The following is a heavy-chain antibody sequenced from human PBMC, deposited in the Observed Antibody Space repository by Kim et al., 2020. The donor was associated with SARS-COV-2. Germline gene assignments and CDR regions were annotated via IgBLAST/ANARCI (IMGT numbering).Heavy chain of an antibody. CDR2: IYFTGST. CDR3: ASDRNSGSHFYY. V-gene: IGHV4-39*07. CDR1: GGSISRSKFY. Sequence: SETLSLTCIVSGGSISRSKFYWGWVRQPPGKGLEWIASIYFTGSTYYNPSLKSRVTISVDTSKNQFSLKLNSVTAADTAVYYCASDRNSGSHFYYWGQGTLVTVSS. D-gene: IGHD1-26*01. J-gene: IGHJ4*02.